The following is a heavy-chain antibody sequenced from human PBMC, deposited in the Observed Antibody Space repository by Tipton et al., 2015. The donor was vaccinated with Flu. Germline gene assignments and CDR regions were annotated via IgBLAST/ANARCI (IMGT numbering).Heavy chain of an antibody. D-gene: IGHD3-9*01. J-gene: IGHJ6*02. CDR2: INHSGST. Sequence: TLSLTCAVYGGSFSGYYWSWIRQPPGKGLEWIGEINHSGSTNYNPSLKSRVTISVDTSKNQFSLKLSSVTAADTAVYYCARVSRGRGVLTGYYTPYYYGMDVWGQGTPVTVPS. V-gene: IGHV4-34*01. CDR1: GGSFSGYY. CDR3: ARVSRGRGVLTGYYTPYYYGMDV.